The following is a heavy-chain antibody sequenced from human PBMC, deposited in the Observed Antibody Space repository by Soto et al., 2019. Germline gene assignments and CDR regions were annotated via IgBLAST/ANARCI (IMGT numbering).Heavy chain of an antibody. V-gene: IGHV4-31*03. CDR2: FYSSGSI. CDR1: GYSITAGGYY. CDR3: ARMYSSGSGWFHP. Sequence: SETLSLTCTVSGYSITAGGYYWSWIRHHPGKGLEWIGSFYSSGSIIYNPSLRSRVSISGDTSSNQFSMSLTSVTAADTARYYCARMYSSGSGWFHPWGQGTLVTVSS. J-gene: IGHJ5*02. D-gene: IGHD6-19*01.